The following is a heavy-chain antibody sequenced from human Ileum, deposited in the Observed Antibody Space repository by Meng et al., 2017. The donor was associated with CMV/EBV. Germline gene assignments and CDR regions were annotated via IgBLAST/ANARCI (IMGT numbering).Heavy chain of an antibody. V-gene: IGHV4-38-2*02. CDR2: ISHSGST. CDR3: ATFMTDNFDY. D-gene: IGHD3-16*01. CDR1: GYSISSGYY. Sequence: GSLRLSCIVSGYSISSGYYWGWIRQPPGKGLEWIGSISHSGSTFYNPSLKSRVSISINKSKNQFSLRLTSVTAADTAVYFCATFMTDNFDYWGPGMLVTVSS. J-gene: IGHJ4*02.